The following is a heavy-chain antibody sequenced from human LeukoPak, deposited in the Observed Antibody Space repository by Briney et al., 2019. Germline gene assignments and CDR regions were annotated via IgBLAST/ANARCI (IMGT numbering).Heavy chain of an antibody. D-gene: IGHD3-3*01. V-gene: IGHV4-39*07. CDR1: GGSLSSRSHY. J-gene: IGHJ5*02. Sequence: SETLSLTCTVSGGSLSSRSHYWGWIRQPPGQGLEWIGSLSNSGNTYYNPSLKSRVTISVDRSKNQFSLKLSSVTAADTAVYYCASRITIFGGFYPWGQGTLVTVSS. CDR2: LSNSGNT. CDR3: ASRITIFGGFYP.